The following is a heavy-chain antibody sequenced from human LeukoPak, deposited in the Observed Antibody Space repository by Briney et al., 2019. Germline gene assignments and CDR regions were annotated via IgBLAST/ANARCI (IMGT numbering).Heavy chain of an antibody. CDR2: IYYSGST. D-gene: IGHD3-22*01. V-gene: IGHV4-61*01. Sequence: PSETLSLTCTVSGGSISSGIYYWGWIRQPPGKGLEWIGYIYYSGSTNYNPSLKSRVTISVDTSKNQFSLKLSSVTAADTAVYYCARGGYYDKEAFDIWGQGTMVTVSS. CDR3: ARGGYYDKEAFDI. J-gene: IGHJ3*02. CDR1: GGSISSGIYY.